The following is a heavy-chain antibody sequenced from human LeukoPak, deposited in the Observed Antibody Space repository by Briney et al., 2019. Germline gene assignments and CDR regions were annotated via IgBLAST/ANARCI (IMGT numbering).Heavy chain of an antibody. D-gene: IGHD2-15*01. CDR3: ASTFPYCGGGSCAL. Sequence: GSLRLSCAASGFTFSSYSMNWVRQALGKGLEWVSSISSSSSYIYYADSVKGRFTISRDNAKNSLYLQMNSLRAEDTAIYYCASTFPYCGGGSCALGGQGTLVTVSS. CDR2: ISSSSSYI. V-gene: IGHV3-21*01. J-gene: IGHJ4*02. CDR1: GFTFSSYS.